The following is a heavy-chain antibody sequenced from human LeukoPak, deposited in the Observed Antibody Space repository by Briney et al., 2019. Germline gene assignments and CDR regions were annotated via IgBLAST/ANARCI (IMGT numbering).Heavy chain of an antibody. CDR1: GFTFSSYA. Sequence: GRSLRLSCAASGFTFSSYAMHWVRQAPGKGLEWVAVISYDGSNKYYADSVKGRFTISRDNSKNTLYLQMNSLRAEDTAVYYCARDSRRGAAAGTSFDYWGQGTLVTVSS. CDR3: ARDSRRGAAAGTSFDY. V-gene: IGHV3-30-3*01. CDR2: ISYDGSNK. D-gene: IGHD6-13*01. J-gene: IGHJ4*02.